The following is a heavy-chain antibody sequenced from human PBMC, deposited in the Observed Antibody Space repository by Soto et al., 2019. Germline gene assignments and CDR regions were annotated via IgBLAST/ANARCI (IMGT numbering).Heavy chain of an antibody. CDR3: ARGSAAPDAFDI. CDR2: IYHSGST. V-gene: IGHV4-31*03. J-gene: IGHJ3*02. D-gene: IGHD6-13*01. Sequence: PSETLSLTCTVSGGSVNRGAYYWSWIRQHPGKGLEWIGYIYHSGSTYYNPSLKSRVTISIDTSKNQFSLKLSSVTAADTAVYYCARGSAAPDAFDIWGQGTMVTVSS. CDR1: GGSVNRGAYY.